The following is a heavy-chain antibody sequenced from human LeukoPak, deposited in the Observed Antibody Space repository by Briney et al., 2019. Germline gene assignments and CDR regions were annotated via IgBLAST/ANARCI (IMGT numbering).Heavy chain of an antibody. CDR1: GFTFDDYT. Sequence: GGSLRLSCAASGFTFDDYTMHWVRQAPGKGLEWVSLISWDGGSTYYADSVKGRFTISRDNSKNSLYLQMNSLRTEDTALYYCAKDIYRELTLGAFDIWGQGTMVTVSS. V-gene: IGHV3-43*01. J-gene: IGHJ3*02. D-gene: IGHD1-26*01. CDR3: AKDIYRELTLGAFDI. CDR2: ISWDGGST.